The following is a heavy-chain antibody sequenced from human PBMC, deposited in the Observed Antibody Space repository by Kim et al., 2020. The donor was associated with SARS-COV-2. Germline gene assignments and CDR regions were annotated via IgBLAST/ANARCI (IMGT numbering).Heavy chain of an antibody. J-gene: IGHJ6*02. CDR3: ARDNKGSSYGMDV. CDR2: IYYSGST. Sequence: SETLSLTCTVSGGSISSGGYYWSWIRQHPGKGLEWIGYIYYSGSTYYNPSLKSRVTISVDTSKNQFSLKLSSVTAADTAVYYCARDNKGSSYGMDVWGQGTTVTVSS. CDR1: GGSISSGGYY. V-gene: IGHV4-31*03.